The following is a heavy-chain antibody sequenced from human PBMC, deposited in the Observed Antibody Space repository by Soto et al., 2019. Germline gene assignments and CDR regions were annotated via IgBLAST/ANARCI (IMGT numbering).Heavy chain of an antibody. J-gene: IGHJ4*02. Sequence: QVQLVESGGGVVQPGRSLRLSCAASGFNFSNYGIHWVRQAPGKGLEWVAVIWYDGSKKYYADSVKGRFTISRDNSKNTMYLQMNSLRAEDTAAYFCARDRGGPARYWGQGALVTVSS. CDR1: GFNFSNYG. D-gene: IGHD3-16*01. V-gene: IGHV3-33*01. CDR3: ARDRGGPARY. CDR2: IWYDGSKK.